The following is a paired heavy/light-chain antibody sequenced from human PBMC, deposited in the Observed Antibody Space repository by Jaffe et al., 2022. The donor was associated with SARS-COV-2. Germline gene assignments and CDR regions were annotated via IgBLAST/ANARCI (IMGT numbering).Heavy chain of an antibody. J-gene: IGHJ4*02. CDR2: VYYNGAT. CDR3: ARELLFDRGERPLDY. D-gene: IGHD2-21*02. V-gene: IGHV4-39*02. Sequence: QSQLQESGPGLVKPSETLSLTCTVSGGSVRSPNYYWAWVRQPPGRGLEWIATVYYNGATQYNPSLKSRVTISVDTSKNQFLLNLGLVTAADTAVYYCARELLFDRGERPLDYWGLGTLVTVSS. CDR1: GGSVRSPNYY.
Light chain of an antibody. V-gene: IGLV4-69*02. J-gene: IGLJ3*02. CDR2: VNSDGSH. CDR3: QVWGTYTLRV. CDR1: SGHSTYA. Sequence: QPVLTQSPSASASLGASVKLTCTLSSGHSTYAIAWHQQLPGKGPRYLMKVNSDGSHSKGDEIPDRFSGSSSGAERYLTISSLQSEDEADYYCQVWGTYTLRVFGGGSKLTVL.